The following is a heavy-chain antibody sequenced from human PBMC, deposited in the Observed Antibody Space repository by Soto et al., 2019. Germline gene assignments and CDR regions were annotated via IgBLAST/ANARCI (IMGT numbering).Heavy chain of an antibody. CDR2: ISTNGDST. CDR3: AREGMSRPRWVFDY. J-gene: IGHJ4*02. V-gene: IGHV3-64*01. Sequence: EVHLVESGGGLVQPGGFLRLSCAASGFTFGSYPMHWVRQAPGKGLEYVSAISTNGDSTFYANSVKGRFTISRDNSKNTLYLQMGSLRAEDMGVYYCAREGMSRPRWVFDYWGQGTLVTASS. CDR1: GFTFGSYP. D-gene: IGHD6-13*01.